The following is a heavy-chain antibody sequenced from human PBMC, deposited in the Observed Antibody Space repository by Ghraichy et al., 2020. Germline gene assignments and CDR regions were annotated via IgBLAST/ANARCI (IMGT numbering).Heavy chain of an antibody. Sequence: GGSLRLSCVASGFSFSSSWMHWVRHGPGKGPVWVSRINGDGSSTTNADSVKGRFTISRDNAKNTLYLQMNSLRAEDTAVYYCAREFCSGSTCYRAFDIWGQGTVVTVSS. J-gene: IGHJ3*02. D-gene: IGHD2-15*01. V-gene: IGHV3-74*01. CDR1: GFSFSSSW. CDR3: AREFCSGSTCYRAFDI. CDR2: INGDGSST.